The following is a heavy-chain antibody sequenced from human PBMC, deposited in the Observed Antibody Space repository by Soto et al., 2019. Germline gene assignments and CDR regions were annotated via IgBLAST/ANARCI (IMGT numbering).Heavy chain of an antibody. J-gene: IGHJ6*02. CDR1: GYSISSGYY. CDR2: IYHSGST. CDR3: ARDIGYSSGWFNYYYYYGMDV. Sequence: QVQLQESGPGLVKPSETLSLTCAVSGYSISSGYYWGWIRQPPGKGLEWIGSIYHSGSTYYNPSLKSRVTISVDTSKNQFSLKLSSVTAADTAVYYCARDIGYSSGWFNYYYYYGMDVWGQGTTVTVSS. V-gene: IGHV4-38-2*02. D-gene: IGHD6-19*01.